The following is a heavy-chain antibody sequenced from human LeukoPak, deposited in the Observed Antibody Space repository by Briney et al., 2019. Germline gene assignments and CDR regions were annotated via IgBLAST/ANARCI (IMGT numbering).Heavy chain of an antibody. CDR3: VRDRGSYRPIDY. D-gene: IGHD1-26*01. CDR1: AFSLNTYN. J-gene: IGHJ4*02. Sequence: GGSLRLSCAASAFSLNTYNMNWVRQAPGKGLEWVSSISYTGTYIYYADSVKGRFTISRDNAQNSLYLQMNSLRAEDTAVYYCVRDRGSYRPIDYWGQGTLVTVSS. CDR2: ISYTGTYI. V-gene: IGHV3-21*04.